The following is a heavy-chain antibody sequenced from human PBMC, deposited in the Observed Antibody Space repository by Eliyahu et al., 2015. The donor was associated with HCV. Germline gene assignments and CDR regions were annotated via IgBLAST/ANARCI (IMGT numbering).Heavy chain of an antibody. CDR3: ARGRYCSSTSCYTGIAAAGS. CDR2: TNHSGST. J-gene: IGHJ4*02. Sequence: QVQLQQWGAGLLKPSETLSLTCAVYGGSFSGYYWSWIRQPPGKGLEWIGETNHSGSTNYNPSXKSRVTISVDTSKNQFSLKLSSVTAADTAVYYCARGRYCSSTSCYTGIAAAGSWGQGTLVTVSS. V-gene: IGHV4-34*01. D-gene: IGHD2-2*02. CDR1: GGSFSGYY.